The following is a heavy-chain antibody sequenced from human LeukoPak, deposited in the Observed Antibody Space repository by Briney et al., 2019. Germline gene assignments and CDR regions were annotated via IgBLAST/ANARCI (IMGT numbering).Heavy chain of an antibody. J-gene: IGHJ1*01. V-gene: IGHV3-48*04. CDR2: NSSSSTTI. CDR3: ERDQWAMVRGVHAEYFQH. CDR1: GFTFSSHR. D-gene: IGHD3-10*01. Sequence: PGGSLRLSCAASGFTFSSHRMNLVRQAPGQGLEWVSHNSSSSTTIYYADSVKGRFTISRDNAKNSLYLQMNSLRAEDTAVYSCERDQWAMVRGVHAEYFQHWGQGTLVTVSS.